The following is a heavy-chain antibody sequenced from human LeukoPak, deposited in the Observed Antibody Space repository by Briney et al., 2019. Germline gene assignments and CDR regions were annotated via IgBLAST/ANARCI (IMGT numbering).Heavy chain of an antibody. CDR2: ISWNSAYV. V-gene: IGHV3-9*01. J-gene: IGHJ3*02. CDR1: GFDFDVYA. CDR3: VKDKVYIQPHVFDM. Sequence: GRSLRLSWAASGFDFDVYAMHWVRQIPGKGLEWVSCISWNSAYVGYADSVKGRFTISRYNTRNSLYLEMRSVKADDTGLYYCVKDKVYIQPHVFDMWGQGTAVIVSS. D-gene: IGHD2-8*01.